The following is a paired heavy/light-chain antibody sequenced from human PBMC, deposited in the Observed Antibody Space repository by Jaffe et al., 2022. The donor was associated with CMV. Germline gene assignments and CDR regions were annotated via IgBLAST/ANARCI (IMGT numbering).Heavy chain of an antibody. D-gene: IGHD5-12*01. V-gene: IGHV3-49*04. CDR1: GFSLGDYA. CDR2: IKSEAYGGTT. J-gene: IGHJ6*03. CDR3: TREVATGWNYYYYMDV. Sequence: EVQLVESGGGLVQPGRSLRLSCAASGFSLGDYALSWVRQAPGKGLEWVGLIKSEAYGGTTEYAASVIGRFTFSREDSRSVAHLQMNSLKTEDTAVYYCTREVATGWNYYYYMDVWGKGTTVTVSS.
Light chain of an antibody. CDR1: QGISNS. J-gene: IGKJ1*01. CDR3: LQYYNTPRT. CDR2: AAS. V-gene: IGKV1-NL1*01. Sequence: DIQMTQSPSSLSASVGDRVTITCRASQGISNSLAWYQQKPGKAPKLLFYAASRLESGVPSRFSGSGSGTDYTLTISSLQPEDFATYYCLQYYNTPRTFGQGTKVEIK.